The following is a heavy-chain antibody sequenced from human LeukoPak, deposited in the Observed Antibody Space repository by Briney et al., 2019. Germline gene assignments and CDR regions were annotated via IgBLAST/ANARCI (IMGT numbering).Heavy chain of an antibody. CDR1: GFTFSSYG. V-gene: IGHV3-30*02. CDR2: IRYDGNNE. D-gene: IGHD1-26*01. J-gene: IGHJ3*02. Sequence: GGSLRLSCAASGFTFSSYGMHWVRQAPGKGLEWVAFIRYDGNNEYYADSVKGRFTISRDNSKNTLYLQMNSLRGEDTAVYCCAKDYYAFDIWGQGTMVTVSS. CDR3: AKDYYAFDI.